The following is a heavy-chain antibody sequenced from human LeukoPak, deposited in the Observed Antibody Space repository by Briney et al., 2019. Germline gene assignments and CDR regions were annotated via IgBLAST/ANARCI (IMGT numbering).Heavy chain of an antibody. V-gene: IGHV1-69*05. Sequence: SVKVSCKASGGTFSSYAISWVRQAPGQGLECMGGIIPIFGTANYAQKFQGRVTITTDESTSTAYMELSSLRSEDTAVYYCASALMVADAFDIWGQGTMVTVSS. CDR3: ASALMVADAFDI. J-gene: IGHJ3*02. CDR1: GGTFSSYA. D-gene: IGHD4/OR15-4a*01. CDR2: IIPIFGTA.